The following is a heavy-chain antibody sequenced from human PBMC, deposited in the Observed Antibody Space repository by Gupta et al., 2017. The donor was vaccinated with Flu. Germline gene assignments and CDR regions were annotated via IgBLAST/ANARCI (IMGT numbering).Heavy chain of an antibody. Sequence: EVQLVESGGGLVKPGGSLRLSCAASGFTFSSYSMNGVRQDPGKGLEWVSSISSSSSYIYYADSVKGRFTISRDNAKNSLYLQMNSLRAEDTAVYYCARDQFHKNYYGSGSYSRYWGQGTLVTVSA. CDR1: GFTFSSYS. J-gene: IGHJ4*02. V-gene: IGHV3-21*01. D-gene: IGHD3-10*01. CDR3: ARDQFHKNYYGSGSYSRY. CDR2: ISSSSSYI.